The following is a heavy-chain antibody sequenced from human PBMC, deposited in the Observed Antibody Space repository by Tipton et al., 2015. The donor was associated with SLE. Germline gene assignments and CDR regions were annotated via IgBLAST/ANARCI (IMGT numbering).Heavy chain of an antibody. CDR1: GFTFSSYA. CDR2: ISYDGSNK. J-gene: IGHJ4*02. Sequence: QLVQSGGGVVQPGRSLRLSCAASGFTFSSYAMHWVRQAPGKGLEWVAVISYDGSNKYYADSVKGRFTISRDNSKNTLYLQMNSLRAEDTAVYYCARVDYGDYPGDYWGQGTLVTVSS. D-gene: IGHD4-17*01. V-gene: IGHV3-30-3*01. CDR3: ARVDYGDYPGDY.